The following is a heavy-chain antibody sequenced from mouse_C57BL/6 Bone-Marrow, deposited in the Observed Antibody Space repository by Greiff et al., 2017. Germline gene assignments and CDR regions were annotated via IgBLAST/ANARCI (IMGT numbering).Heavy chain of an antibody. J-gene: IGHJ3*01. CDR3: ARWEDYGGFAY. V-gene: IGHV1-54*01. CDR2: INPGSGGT. CDR1: GYAFTNYL. D-gene: IGHD2-4*01. Sequence: VQLQESGAELVRPGTSVKVSCKASGYAFTNYLIEWVKQRPGQGLEWIGVINPGSGGTNYTEEFKGKATLTADKSSSTAYMQLSTLTSEDSAVYFCARWEDYGGFAYWGQGTLVTVSA.